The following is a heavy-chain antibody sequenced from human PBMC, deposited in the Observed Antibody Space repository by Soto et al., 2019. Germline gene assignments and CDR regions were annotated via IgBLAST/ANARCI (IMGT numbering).Heavy chain of an antibody. D-gene: IGHD3-22*01. CDR3: ASSRRYYYDSSGLDAFDI. CDR1: GYTFTSYG. CDR2: ISAYNGNT. J-gene: IGHJ3*02. Sequence: ASVKVSCKASGYTFTSYGISWVRQAPGQGLEWMGWISAYNGNTNYAQKLQGRVTMTTDTSTSTAYMELRSLRSDDTAVYYCASSRRYYYDSSGLDAFDIWGQGTMVTV. V-gene: IGHV1-18*01.